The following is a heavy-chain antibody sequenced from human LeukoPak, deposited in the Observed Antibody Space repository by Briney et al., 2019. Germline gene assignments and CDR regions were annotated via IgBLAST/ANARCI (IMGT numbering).Heavy chain of an antibody. V-gene: IGHV3-7*01. CDR1: GFTFSSYL. D-gene: IGHD3-3*01. CDR3: ARASYYDFWSGYYQDYYYYMDV. Sequence: GGSLRLSCAASGFTFSSYLMSWVRQAPGKGLEWVANIKQDGSEKYYVDSVKGRFTIPRDNAKNSLYLQMNSLRAEDTAVYYCARASYYDFWSGYYQDYYYYMDVWGKGTTVTVSS. J-gene: IGHJ6*03. CDR2: IKQDGSEK.